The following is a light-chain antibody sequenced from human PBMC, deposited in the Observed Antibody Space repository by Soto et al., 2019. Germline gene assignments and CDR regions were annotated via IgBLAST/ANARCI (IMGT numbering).Light chain of an antibody. J-gene: IGKJ1*01. CDR2: GTS. CDR3: HQYGISPPRT. Sequence: EILFAQSPGTLSLSPGERATLSCRASQSVSSSYLAWYQQKPGQATRLLTYGTSSRARGIPDRFSGSGSGTDFTLTITRLEPEDFAMYYRHQYGISPPRTFGQGTQVDIK. V-gene: IGKV3-20*01. CDR1: QSVSSSY.